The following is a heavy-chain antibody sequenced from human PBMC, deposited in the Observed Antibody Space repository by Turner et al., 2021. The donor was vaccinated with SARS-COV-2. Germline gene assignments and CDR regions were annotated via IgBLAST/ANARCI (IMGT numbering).Heavy chain of an antibody. CDR2: INPNSGGT. Sequence: QAQLVQSGAEVKKPGASVKVSCRASGYTFTGYYMHWVRQAPGQGVEWMGWINPNSGGTNYAQKFQGWVTMTRDTSISTAYMELSRLRSDDTAVYYCAREDRGYSYGYGRFDPWGQGTLVTVSS. V-gene: IGHV1-2*04. D-gene: IGHD5-18*01. J-gene: IGHJ5*02. CDR3: AREDRGYSYGYGRFDP. CDR1: GYTFTGYY.